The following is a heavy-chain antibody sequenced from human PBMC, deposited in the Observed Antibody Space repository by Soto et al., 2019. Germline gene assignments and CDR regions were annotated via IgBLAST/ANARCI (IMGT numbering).Heavy chain of an antibody. CDR2: IYWDDDK. Sequence: TTLKASGPSLVKPTQHLTLPCTFSGFSLYTGGVGVAWIRQPPGKALEWLALIYWDDDKRYSLSLKSRLTITKDTSKRQVILTMTNMYPVDTATYYGTHTDSRTSLAMDYWGQGTLVTVSS. V-gene: IGHV2-5*02. D-gene: IGHD2-21*02. J-gene: IGHJ4*02. CDR3: THTDSRTSLAMDY. CDR1: GFSLYTGGVG.